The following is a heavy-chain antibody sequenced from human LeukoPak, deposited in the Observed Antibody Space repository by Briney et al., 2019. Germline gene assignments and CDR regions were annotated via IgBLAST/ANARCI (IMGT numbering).Heavy chain of an antibody. CDR3: ARSSGYYFFDY. CDR1: GGSFSGYY. Sequence: PSETLSLTCAVYGGSFSGYYWSWIRQPPGKGLEWIGEINHSGSTNYNPSLKSRVTISVDTSKNQFSLKLSSVTAADTAVYYCARSSGYYFFDYWGQGTLVTVSS. J-gene: IGHJ4*02. V-gene: IGHV4-34*01. CDR2: INHSGST. D-gene: IGHD3-22*01.